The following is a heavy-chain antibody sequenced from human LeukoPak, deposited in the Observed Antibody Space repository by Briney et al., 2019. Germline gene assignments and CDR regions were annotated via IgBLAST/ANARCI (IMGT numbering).Heavy chain of an antibody. V-gene: IGHV1-69*01. J-gene: IGHJ6*03. Sequence: KISCKASGGTFSSYAISWVRQAPGQGLEWMGGIIPIFGTANYAQKFQGRVTITADEFTSTAYMELSSLRSEDTAVYYCARGKLGYYYYHMDAWGKGTTVTVSS. D-gene: IGHD3-3*02. CDR2: IIPIFGTA. CDR3: ARGKLGYYYYHMDA. CDR1: GGTFSSYA.